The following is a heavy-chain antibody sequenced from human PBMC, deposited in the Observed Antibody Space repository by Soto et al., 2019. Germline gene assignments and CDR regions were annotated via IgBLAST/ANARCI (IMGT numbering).Heavy chain of an antibody. J-gene: IGHJ6*02. V-gene: IGHV3-74*01. CDR2: VNSDGSGT. CDR1: GFSFRSYW. CDR3: TRANGPAAIGHFHYGMDV. Sequence: GGSLRLSCVASGFSFRSYWMHWVRQARGKGLVWVSRVNSDGSGTSYADSVPGRVTISRDNAKNTLYLQMNSLRAEDTAVYYCTRANGPAAIGHFHYGMDVSGQGTTVTVSS. D-gene: IGHD2-2*02.